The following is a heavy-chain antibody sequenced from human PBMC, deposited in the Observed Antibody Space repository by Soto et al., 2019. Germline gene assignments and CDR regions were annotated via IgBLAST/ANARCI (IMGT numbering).Heavy chain of an antibody. J-gene: IGHJ6*02. Sequence: SETLSLTCTVSGGSISSGDYYWSWIRQPPGKGLEWIGYIYYSGSTYYNPSLKSRVTISVDTSKNQFSLKLSSVTAADTAVYYCARGGDIVLVPAAIRIWGQGTTVTVSS. V-gene: IGHV4-30-4*01. CDR2: IYYSGST. CDR1: GGSISSGDYY. D-gene: IGHD2-2*01. CDR3: ARGGDIVLVPAAIRI.